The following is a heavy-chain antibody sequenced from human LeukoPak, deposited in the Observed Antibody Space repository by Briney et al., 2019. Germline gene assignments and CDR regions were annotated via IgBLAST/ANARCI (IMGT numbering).Heavy chain of an antibody. J-gene: IGHJ4*02. CDR3: ARGQWLPHHNFDY. CDR1: GGSISSSSYY. V-gene: IGHV4-39*07. Sequence: SETLSPTCTVSGGSISSSSYYWGWIRQPPGKGLEWIGSIYYSGSTYYNPSLKSRVTISVDTSKNQFSLKLSSVTAADTAVYYCARGQWLPHHNFDYWGQGTLVTVSS. CDR2: IYYSGST. D-gene: IGHD5-24*01.